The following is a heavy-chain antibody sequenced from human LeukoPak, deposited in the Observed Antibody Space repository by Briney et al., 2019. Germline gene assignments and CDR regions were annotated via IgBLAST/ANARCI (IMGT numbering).Heavy chain of an antibody. J-gene: IGHJ6*02. CDR2: IRSKANSYPE. V-gene: IGHV3-73*01. CDR3: TRPPPSGEDIVVVPAAIREDV. D-gene: IGHD2-2*02. Sequence: PGGALRLSCAASGFTFSGSAMPWVRHASGKGLDWGGRIRSKANSYPEAYAASVKGRFTISRDDSKNTAYLQMNSLKTEDTAVYYCTRPPPSGEDIVVVPAAIREDVWGQGTTVTVSS. CDR1: GFTFSGSA.